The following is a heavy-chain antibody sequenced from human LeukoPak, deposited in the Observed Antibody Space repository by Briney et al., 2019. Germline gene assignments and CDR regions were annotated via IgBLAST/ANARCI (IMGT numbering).Heavy chain of an antibody. D-gene: IGHD3-22*01. J-gene: IGHJ3*02. Sequence: GGSLRLSCAASRFTVSSNYMTWVRQAAGKGLEWVSVIYSGGSTYYADSVKGRFTISRDNSKNTLYLQMNSLRAEDTAVYYCARTYYYDSSGYYSGAFDIWGQGTMVTVSS. V-gene: IGHV3-66*01. CDR3: ARTYYYDSSGYYSGAFDI. CDR1: RFTVSSNY. CDR2: IYSGGST.